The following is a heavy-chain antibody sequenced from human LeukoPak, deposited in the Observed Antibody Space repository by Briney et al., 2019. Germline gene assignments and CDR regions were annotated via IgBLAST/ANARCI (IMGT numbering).Heavy chain of an antibody. Sequence: PSETLSLTCTVSGGSISSSSYYWGWIRQPPGKGLEWIGSIYYSGSTNYNPSLKSRVTISVDTSKNQFSLKLSSVTAADTAVYYCARGRRSAARPSSLDYWGQGTLVTVSS. CDR1: GGSISSSSYY. CDR2: IYYSGST. J-gene: IGHJ4*02. V-gene: IGHV4-39*07. CDR3: ARGRRSAARPSSLDY. D-gene: IGHD6-6*01.